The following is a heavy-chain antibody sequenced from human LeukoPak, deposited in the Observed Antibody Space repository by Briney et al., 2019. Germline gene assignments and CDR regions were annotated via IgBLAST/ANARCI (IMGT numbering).Heavy chain of an antibody. J-gene: IGHJ5*02. V-gene: IGHV5-51*01. Sequence: GESLKISCKGSGYSFTSYWIGWVRPMPGKGLEWMGITYPGDSDTRYSPSFQGQVTISADKSISTAYLQWSSLKASDTAMYYCARQSYSYYGSGSYDNWFDPWGQGTLVTVSS. CDR1: GYSFTSYW. D-gene: IGHD3-10*01. CDR3: ARQSYSYYGSGSYDNWFDP. CDR2: TYPGDSDT.